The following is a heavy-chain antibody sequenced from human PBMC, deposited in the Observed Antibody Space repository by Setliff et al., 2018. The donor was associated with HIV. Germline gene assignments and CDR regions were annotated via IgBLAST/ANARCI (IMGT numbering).Heavy chain of an antibody. V-gene: IGHV4-59*03. D-gene: IGHD3-10*01. CDR1: SGSISTYY. J-gene: IGHJ4*02. CDR3: ARSIYGSGTYPLDI. CDR2: IYYTGST. Sequence: PSETLSLTCTVSSGSISTYYWTWIRQPPGKGLEYIGYIYYTGSTDYNPSLKSRVIMSMDTSKNQFSLKLTSVTAADTAVYYCARSIYGSGTYPLDIWGPGILVTVSS.